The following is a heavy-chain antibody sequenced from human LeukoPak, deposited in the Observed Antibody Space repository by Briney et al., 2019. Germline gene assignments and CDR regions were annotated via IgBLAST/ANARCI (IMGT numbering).Heavy chain of an antibody. CDR1: GITFSSYS. J-gene: IGHJ4*02. D-gene: IGHD4-17*01. CDR2: ISSSGSTK. CDR3: ATHMTTVTTPFDY. Sequence: PGGSLRLSCGASGITFSSYSMNWVSQAPGKGLEWVSYISSSGSTKYYADSVKGRFTISRDNARNSLYLQMNSLRAEDTAVYYCATHMTTVTTPFDYWGQGTLVTVSS. V-gene: IGHV3-48*01.